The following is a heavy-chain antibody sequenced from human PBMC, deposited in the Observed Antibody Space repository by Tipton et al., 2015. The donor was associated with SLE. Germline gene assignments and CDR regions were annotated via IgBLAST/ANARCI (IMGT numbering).Heavy chain of an antibody. CDR2: IYYSGGT. J-gene: IGHJ6*03. Sequence: TLSLTCTVSGVSIRSHYWSWIRQAPGMGLEWIGYIYYSGGTNYNPSLKSRVTMSVDTSKNQFSLKLTSLTAADTALYYCARGREWNWSPYYMDVWGKGTTVTVSS. D-gene: IGHD1-1*01. CDR1: GVSIRSHY. V-gene: IGHV4-59*11. CDR3: ARGREWNWSPYYMDV.